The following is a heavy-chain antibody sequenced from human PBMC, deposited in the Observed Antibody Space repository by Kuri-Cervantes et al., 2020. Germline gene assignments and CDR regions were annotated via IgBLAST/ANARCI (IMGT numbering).Heavy chain of an antibody. J-gene: IGHJ6*02. D-gene: IGHD3-16*01. V-gene: IGHV3-23*01. CDR1: GFTFASHA. CDR3: ERDPEGDGMDV. CDR2: ISGSGSGT. Sequence: GESLKISCAASGFTFASHAMSWVRQAPGKGLEWISSISGSGSGTYYPDSVKGRFTVSRDNSRNTVSLQMNSLRAEDTAVYYCERDPEGDGMDVWGQGTTVTVSS.